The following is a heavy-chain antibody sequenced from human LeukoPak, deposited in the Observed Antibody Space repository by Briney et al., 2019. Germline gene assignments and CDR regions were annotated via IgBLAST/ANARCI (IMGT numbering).Heavy chain of an antibody. CDR3: ARDQSIAGPTTADD. Sequence: GGSLRLSCAASGFTFSRFWMHWVRQAPGKGLVWVSRINTDGSNTIYADSVKGRFTISRDNAKNTLYQQMNSLRAEDTAVYYCARDQSIAGPTTADDWGQGTLVTVSS. V-gene: IGHV3-74*01. J-gene: IGHJ4*02. CDR1: GFTFSRFW. CDR2: INTDGSNT. D-gene: IGHD1-26*01.